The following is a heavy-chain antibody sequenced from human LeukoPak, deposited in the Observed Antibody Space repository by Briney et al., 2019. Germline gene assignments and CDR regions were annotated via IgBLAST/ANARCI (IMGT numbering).Heavy chain of an antibody. Sequence: GGSLRLSCAASGFTFSTYWMSWVRQAPGKGLEWVANIKQGGTEKYYMDSVEGRFTISRDNAKNSLFLQMSSLRAEDTAVYYCATLRDDYWGQGTLVTVSS. V-gene: IGHV3-7*02. CDR3: ATLRDDY. CDR2: IKQGGTEK. CDR1: GFTFSTYW. D-gene: IGHD3-16*01. J-gene: IGHJ4*02.